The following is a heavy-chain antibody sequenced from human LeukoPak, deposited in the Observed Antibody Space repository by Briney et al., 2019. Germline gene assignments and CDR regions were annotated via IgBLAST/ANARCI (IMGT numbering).Heavy chain of an antibody. CDR2: IYYSGGT. CDR3: ARVTDSGWYYFDY. Sequence: SETLSLTCTVSGGSISSYYWSWIRQPPGKGLEWIGYIYYSGGTNYNPSLKSRVTISVDTSKNQFSLKLSSVTAADTAVYYCARVTDSGWYYFDYWGQGTLVTVSS. V-gene: IGHV4-59*01. D-gene: IGHD6-19*01. CDR1: GGSISSYY. J-gene: IGHJ4*02.